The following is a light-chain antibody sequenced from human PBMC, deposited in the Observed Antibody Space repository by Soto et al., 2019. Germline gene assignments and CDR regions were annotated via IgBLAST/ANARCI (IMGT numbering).Light chain of an antibody. V-gene: IGKV3-20*01. CDR3: QQYGSSPPCT. Sequence: EIVFPQCPGTLSLSPGERASLCCRGRQSVSSSYLAWYQQKPGQAPRLLLYGASSRATGIPDRFSGSGSGTDFTLTISRLEPEDFAVYYCQQYGSSPPCTFGQGTKVDIK. CDR2: GAS. J-gene: IGKJ1*01. CDR1: QSVSSSY.